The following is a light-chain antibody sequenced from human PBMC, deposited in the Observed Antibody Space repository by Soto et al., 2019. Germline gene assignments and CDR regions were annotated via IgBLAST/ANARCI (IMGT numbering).Light chain of an antibody. V-gene: IGLV2-14*01. Sequence: LTHPASVSGSPGQSITISCTGTSSDVGGYNYVSWYQQHPGKAPKLMIYEVSNRPSGVSNRFSGSKSGNTASLTISGLQAEDEADYYCSSYTSSSLYVFGTGTKVTVL. CDR2: EVS. CDR1: SSDVGGYNY. J-gene: IGLJ1*01. CDR3: SSYTSSSLYV.